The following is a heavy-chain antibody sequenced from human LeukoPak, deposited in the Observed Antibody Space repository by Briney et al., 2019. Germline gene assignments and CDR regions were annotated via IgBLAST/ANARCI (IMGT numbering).Heavy chain of an antibody. CDR1: GFTVSSNY. V-gene: IGHV3-53*01. Sequence: PGGSLRLSCAASGFTVSSNYMSWVRQAPGKGLEWVSVIYSGGSTYCADSVKGRFTISRDNSKNTLYLQMNSLRAEDTAVYYCARDQGGRDGLDYWGQGTLVTVSS. CDR2: IYSGGST. CDR3: ARDQGGRDGLDY. J-gene: IGHJ4*02. D-gene: IGHD5-24*01.